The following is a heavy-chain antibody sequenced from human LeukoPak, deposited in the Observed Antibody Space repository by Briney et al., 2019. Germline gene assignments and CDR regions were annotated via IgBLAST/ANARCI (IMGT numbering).Heavy chain of an antibody. CDR2: TYYRSKWYN. CDR3: ARDLVGNYDYGMDV. V-gene: IGHV6-1*01. J-gene: IGHJ6*02. CDR1: GDSVSTNNAA. Sequence: QTLSLTCAISGDSVSTNNAAWNWIRQSPSRGLEWLGRTYYRSKWYNDYAVSVKSRITINSDTSKNQFSLQLNSVTPEDTAVYYCARDLVGNYDYGMDVWGQGTTVTVSS. D-gene: IGHD2-15*01.